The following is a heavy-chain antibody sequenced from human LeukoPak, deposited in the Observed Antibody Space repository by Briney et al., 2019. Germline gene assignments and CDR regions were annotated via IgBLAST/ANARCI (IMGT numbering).Heavy chain of an antibody. CDR1: GFSFSTYV. V-gene: IGHV3-23*01. CDR3: ARDDPSMIAALHY. CDR2: ISGSGGST. D-gene: IGHD6-6*01. J-gene: IGHJ4*02. Sequence: GGSLRLSCAASGFSFSTYVMSWVRQAPGKGLEWVSAISGSGGSTYYADSVKGRFTISRDNAKNSVYLQMNSLRAEDTAAYYCARDDPSMIAALHYWGQGTLVTVSS.